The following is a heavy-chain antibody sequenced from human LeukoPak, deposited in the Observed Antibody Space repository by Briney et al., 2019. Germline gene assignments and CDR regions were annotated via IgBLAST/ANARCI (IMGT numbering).Heavy chain of an antibody. CDR1: GFTFSTYG. Sequence: GGSLRLSCGASGFTFSTYGMQWVRQAPGKGLEWVAVIWYDGSNKYSADSVKGRFTASRDNSKNTLYLQMNSLRAEDTAVYYCARSMAAADYWGQGTLVTVSS. D-gene: IGHD6-13*01. CDR2: IWYDGSNK. V-gene: IGHV3-33*01. J-gene: IGHJ4*02. CDR3: ARSMAAADY.